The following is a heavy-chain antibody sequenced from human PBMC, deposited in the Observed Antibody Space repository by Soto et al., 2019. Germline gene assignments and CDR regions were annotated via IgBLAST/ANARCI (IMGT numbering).Heavy chain of an antibody. CDR3: VHRSSYDSSGDAPPFDS. Sequence: QITLKESGPTLVKPTQTLTLTCSFSGLSLSTSGVGVGWIRQPPGKALEWLALIYWNDDKRYSPSLKSRLTITGDTSKYQVVLTMTNMDPVDTATYYCVHRSSYDSSGDAPPFDSWGQGTLVTVSS. CDR2: IYWNDDK. D-gene: IGHD3-22*01. V-gene: IGHV2-5*01. CDR1: GLSLSTSGVG. J-gene: IGHJ4*02.